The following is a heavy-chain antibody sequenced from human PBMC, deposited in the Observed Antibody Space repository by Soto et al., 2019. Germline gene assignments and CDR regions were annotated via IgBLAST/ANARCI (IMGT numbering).Heavy chain of an antibody. V-gene: IGHV3-64*04. Sequence: GGSLRLSCLASGLTFSSYAMHWVRQAPGKGLEYVSATSSNGGSTYYANSVKGRFTISRDDSKNTAYLQMNSLKTEDTAVYYCTSGYLVATNDAFDIWGQGTMVTVSS. CDR2: TSSNGGST. CDR1: GLTFSSYA. J-gene: IGHJ3*02. D-gene: IGHD5-12*01. CDR3: TSGYLVATNDAFDI.